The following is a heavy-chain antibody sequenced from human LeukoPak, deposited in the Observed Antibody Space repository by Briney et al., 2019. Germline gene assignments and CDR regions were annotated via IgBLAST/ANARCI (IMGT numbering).Heavy chain of an antibody. D-gene: IGHD6-19*01. Sequence: GGSLRLSCAVSGITLSNYGMSWVRQAPGKGLEWVAGISGSGGGTKYADSVKGRFTISRDNSKNTLFLQMTSLRAEDTAVYYCARDGYSSGWDDYYYKYGMDVWGQGTTVTVTS. CDR3: ARDGYSSGWDDYYYKYGMDV. CDR2: ISGSGGGT. V-gene: IGHV3-23*01. CDR1: GITLSNYG. J-gene: IGHJ6*02.